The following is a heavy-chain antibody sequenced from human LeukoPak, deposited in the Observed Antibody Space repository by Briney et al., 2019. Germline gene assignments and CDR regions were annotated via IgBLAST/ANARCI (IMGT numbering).Heavy chain of an antibody. CDR1: GFTFDDYG. J-gene: IGHJ4*02. D-gene: IGHD3-10*01. Sequence: GGSLRLSCAASGFTFDDYGMSWVHQAPGKGLELVSGINWNGGSTGYADSVKGRFTISRDNAKNSLYLQMNSLRAEDTALYYCARDTSSSYGSGSDYWGQGTLATVSS. CDR2: INWNGGST. CDR3: ARDTSSSYGSGSDY. V-gene: IGHV3-20*04.